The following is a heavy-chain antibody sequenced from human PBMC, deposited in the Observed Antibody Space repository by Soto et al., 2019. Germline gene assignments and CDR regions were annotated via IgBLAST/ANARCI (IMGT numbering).Heavy chain of an antibody. D-gene: IGHD4-17*01. CDR3: AGDYGVYDWYGMDV. Sequence: VQLVQSGAEVKKPGSSVKVSCRASGATFRSYAFTWVRQAPGQGLEWMGGISPIFGSTIYARQFQGRVTITADDSASTAYMELNSLSSEDTAVYYCAGDYGVYDWYGMDVWGQGTTDTVSS. J-gene: IGHJ6*02. CDR1: GATFRSYA. CDR2: ISPIFGST. V-gene: IGHV1-69*01.